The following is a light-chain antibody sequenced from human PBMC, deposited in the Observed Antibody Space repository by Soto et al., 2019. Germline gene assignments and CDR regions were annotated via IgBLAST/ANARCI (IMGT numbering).Light chain of an antibody. CDR1: QNIWVY. J-gene: IGKJ1*01. CDR3: HQTAANPWT. V-gene: IGKV1-39*01. CDR2: AAS. Sequence: DIQMTQSPSSLSASVGDRVTITCRASQNIWVYLNWYQKKPGKAPKLLIHAASGLHSGVPSTFSGSGSGTDFALTISSLQPEDFATYYCHQTAANPWTFAQGTKVDIK.